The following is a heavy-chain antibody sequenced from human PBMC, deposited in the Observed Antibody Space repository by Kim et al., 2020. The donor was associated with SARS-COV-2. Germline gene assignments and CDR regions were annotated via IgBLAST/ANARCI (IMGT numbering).Heavy chain of an antibody. CDR2: INHSGST. V-gene: IGHV4-34*01. Sequence: SETLSLTCAVYGGSFSGYYWSWIRQPPGKGLEWIGEINHSGSTNYNPSLKSRVTISVDTSKNQFSLKLSSVTAADTAVYYCGSQHRYYYVMDVWAQGTT. J-gene: IGHJ6*02. CDR1: GGSFSGYY. CDR3: GSQHRYYYVMDV.